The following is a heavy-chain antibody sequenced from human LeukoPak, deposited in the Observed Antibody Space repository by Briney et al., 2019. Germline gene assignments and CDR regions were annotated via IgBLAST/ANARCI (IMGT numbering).Heavy chain of an antibody. Sequence: GESLKISCKGSGYSFTSYWIGWVRQMPGKGLEWMGIIYPGDSDTRYSPSFQGQVTISADKSISTAYLQWSSLKASDTAMYYCARLGDFSHSPEVAFDYWGQGTLVTVSS. J-gene: IGHJ4*02. D-gene: IGHD2-21*01. CDR1: GYSFTSYW. CDR3: ARLGDFSHSPEVAFDY. V-gene: IGHV5-51*01. CDR2: IYPGDSDT.